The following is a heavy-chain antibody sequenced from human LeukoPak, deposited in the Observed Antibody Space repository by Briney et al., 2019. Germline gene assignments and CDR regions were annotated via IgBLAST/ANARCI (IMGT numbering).Heavy chain of an antibody. CDR1: GFSLSGYW. J-gene: IGHJ4*02. D-gene: IGHD3-22*01. V-gene: IGHV3-7*01. CDR3: ARECIDGYYESSGYDL. CDR2: IKDDGSRK. Sequence: GGSLRLSCAASGFSLSGYWMTWARQAPGKGLEWVANIKDDGSRKHDVDSARGRFTISRDNAKNPLYLDMNSLRAEDTAVYYCARECIDGYYESSGYDLRGQGTLVTVSS.